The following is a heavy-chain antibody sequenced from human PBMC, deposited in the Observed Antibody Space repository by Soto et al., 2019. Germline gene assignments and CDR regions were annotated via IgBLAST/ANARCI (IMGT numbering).Heavy chain of an antibody. CDR1: GGSISGYY. V-gene: IGHV4-59*01. CDR3: ARDSSGPPDY. D-gene: IGHD6-19*01. CDR2: IYYNRST. Sequence: SETLSLTCTVSGGSISGYYWSWIRQPPGKGLEWIDYIYYNRSTNYNPSLKSRVTISVDTSKNQFSLKLSSVTAADTAVYYCARDSSGPPDYWGQGTLVTVSS. J-gene: IGHJ4*02.